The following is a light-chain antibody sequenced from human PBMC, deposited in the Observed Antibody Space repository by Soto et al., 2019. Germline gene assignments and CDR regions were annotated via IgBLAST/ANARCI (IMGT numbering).Light chain of an antibody. V-gene: IGKV3-20*01. J-gene: IGKJ5*01. CDR3: QQYGGSPIT. CDR2: GAS. CDR1: QSVSSN. Sequence: EIVMTQYPATLSVSPGERATLSCMASQSVSSNLAWYQQKPGQAPRLLISGASSRATGIPDRFSGSGSGTDFTLTISRLEPEDFALYYCQQYGGSPITFGQGTRLEIK.